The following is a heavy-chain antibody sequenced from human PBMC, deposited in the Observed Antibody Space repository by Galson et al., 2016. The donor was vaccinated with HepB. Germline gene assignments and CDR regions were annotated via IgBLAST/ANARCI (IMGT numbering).Heavy chain of an antibody. Sequence: SLRHSCAVSGFSFRSYWMSWVRQTPEKGLEWVANIKADGSAEEYVDSVKARFTFYRDNAKSSLYLQLSSLRPEDTDVYHCVPQLSVDVIRSSSFHSWGQGTLVTVSS. J-gene: IGHJ4*02. CDR3: VPQLSVDVIRSSSFHS. CDR1: GFSFRSYW. CDR2: IKADGSAE. V-gene: IGHV3-7*01. D-gene: IGHD2-8*01.